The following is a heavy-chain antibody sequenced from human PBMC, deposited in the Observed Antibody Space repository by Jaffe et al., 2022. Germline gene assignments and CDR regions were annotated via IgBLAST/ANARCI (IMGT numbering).Heavy chain of an antibody. CDR2: IFSNDEK. CDR3: ARTYTTDLRFLEWSDAFDI. D-gene: IGHD3-3*01. Sequence: QVTLKESGPVLVKPTETLTLTCTVSGFSLSNARMGVSWIRQPPGKALEWLAHIFSNDEKSYSTSLKSRLTISKDTSKSQVVLTMTNMDPVDTATYYCARTYTTDLRFLEWSDAFDIWGQGTMVTVSS. CDR1: GFSLSNARMG. J-gene: IGHJ3*02. V-gene: IGHV2-26*01.